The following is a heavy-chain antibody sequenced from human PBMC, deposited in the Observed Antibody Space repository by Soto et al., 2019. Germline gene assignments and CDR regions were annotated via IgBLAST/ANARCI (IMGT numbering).Heavy chain of an antibody. CDR2: IKQDGSEK. J-gene: IGHJ4*02. CDR1: GFTFSSYW. D-gene: IGHD1-26*01. CDR3: ARDVDPSGTIIDY. Sequence: GGSLRLSCAASGFTFSSYWMSWVRQAPGKGLEWVANIKQDGSEKYYVDSVKDRFTISRDNAKNSLYLQMNSLRAEDTAVYYCARDVDPSGTIIDYWGQGTLVTVSS. V-gene: IGHV3-7*03.